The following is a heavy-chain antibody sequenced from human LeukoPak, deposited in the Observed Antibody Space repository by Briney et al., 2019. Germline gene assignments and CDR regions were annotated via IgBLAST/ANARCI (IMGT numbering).Heavy chain of an antibody. Sequence: SETLSLTCTVSGGSISSHYWSWIRQPPGKGLEWNGYIYYDGSTRYNPSLKSRITISVDTSKNQFSLKLSSVTAADTAVYYCARGGDWFDSWGQGTLVTVSA. CDR2: IYYDGST. CDR1: GGSISSHY. V-gene: IGHV4-59*11. D-gene: IGHD1-26*01. J-gene: IGHJ5*01. CDR3: ARGGDWFDS.